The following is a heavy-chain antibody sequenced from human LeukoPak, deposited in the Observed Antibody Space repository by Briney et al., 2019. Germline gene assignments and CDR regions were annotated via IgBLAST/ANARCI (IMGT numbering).Heavy chain of an antibody. Sequence: GGSLRLSCAASGFTFSSYSMNWVRQAPGKGLEWVSSISSSSSYIYYADSVKGRFTISRDNAKDSLYLQMNSLRAEDTAVYYCARDTYDSSGTDYWGQGTLVTVSS. D-gene: IGHD3-22*01. CDR3: ARDTYDSSGTDY. J-gene: IGHJ4*02. V-gene: IGHV3-21*01. CDR1: GFTFSSYS. CDR2: ISSSSSYI.